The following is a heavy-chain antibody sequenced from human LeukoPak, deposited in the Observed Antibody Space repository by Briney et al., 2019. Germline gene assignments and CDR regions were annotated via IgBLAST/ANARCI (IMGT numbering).Heavy chain of an antibody. CDR3: ARAQRGDGYNYYFDY. V-gene: IGHV1-18*01. CDR1: GYTFTSYG. J-gene: IGHJ4*02. CDR2: ISAYNGNT. Sequence: ASVKVSCKASGYTFTSYGISWVRQAPGQGLEWMGWISAYNGNTNYAQKLQGRVTMTTDTSTSTAYMELRSLRSDDTAVYYCARAQRGDGYNYYFDYWGQGTLVTVSS. D-gene: IGHD5-24*01.